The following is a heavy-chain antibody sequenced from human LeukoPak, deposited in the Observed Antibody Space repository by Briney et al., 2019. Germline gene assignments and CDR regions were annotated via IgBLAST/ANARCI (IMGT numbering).Heavy chain of an antibody. D-gene: IGHD1-1*01. V-gene: IGHV1-2*02. CDR2: INPNNGDT. Sequence: ASVEVSCKASGYTFTDHYIHWVRQAPGQGLEWVGWINPNNGDTNYARKFQDRVTMTRETSMRTAYLEMTGLESDDTAVYYCARDTLKQYLQQLSSLDPWGQGTLVTVSS. CDR1: GYTFTDHY. CDR3: ARDTLKQYLQQLSSLDP. J-gene: IGHJ5*02.